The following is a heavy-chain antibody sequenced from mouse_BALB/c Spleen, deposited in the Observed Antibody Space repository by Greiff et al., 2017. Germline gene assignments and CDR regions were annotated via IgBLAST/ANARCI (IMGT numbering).Heavy chain of an antibody. V-gene: IGHV5-12-1*01. CDR3: ARQGWGPDDDGAGFAY. CDR1: GFAFSSYD. D-gene: IGHD2-12*01. CDR2: ISSGGGST. Sequence: EVMLVESGGGLVKPGGSLKLSCAASGFAFSSYDMSWVRQTPEKRLEWVAYISSGGGSTYYPDTVKGRFTLSRDNAKNTLYLQMSSLKSEDTAMEYCARQGWGPDDDGAGFAYWGQGTLVTVSA. J-gene: IGHJ3*01.